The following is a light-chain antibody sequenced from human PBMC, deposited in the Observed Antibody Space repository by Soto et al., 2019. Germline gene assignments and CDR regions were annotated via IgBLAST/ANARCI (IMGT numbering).Light chain of an antibody. CDR1: QSVSSN. CDR3: QHYNSSPRT. CDR2: GAS. V-gene: IGKV3-15*01. J-gene: IGKJ1*01. Sequence: EIVMTQSPATLSVSSGERAPRSCRASQSVSSNLAWYQQKPGQAPRLLIYGASTRATGIPARFSGSGSGTDFTLTISRREPEDFAGYYCQHYNSSPRTFGQGTKVDI.